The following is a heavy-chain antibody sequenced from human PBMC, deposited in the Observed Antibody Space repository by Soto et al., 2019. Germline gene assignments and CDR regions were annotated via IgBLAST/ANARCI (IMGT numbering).Heavy chain of an antibody. Sequence: EVALVESGGGLIQPGGSLRVSCAVSGFTFRNSWMSWVRQAPGKGLEWVANINTDGGVTYYVDSVRGRFTISRDNAKNLLVLQMSGLRGEDTAVYFCAGGRFPGGGSHHFDYWGQGTLVTVSS. J-gene: IGHJ4*02. V-gene: IGHV3-7*05. CDR1: GFTFRNSW. D-gene: IGHD1-26*01. CDR2: INTDGGVT. CDR3: AGGRFPGGGSHHFDY.